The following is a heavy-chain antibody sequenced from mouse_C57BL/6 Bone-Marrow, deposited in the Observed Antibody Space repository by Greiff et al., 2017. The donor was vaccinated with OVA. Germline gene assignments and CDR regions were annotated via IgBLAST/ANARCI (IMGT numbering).Heavy chain of an antibody. J-gene: IGHJ2*01. CDR2: ISSGGDYI. Sequence: EVQLQGSGEGLVKPGGSLKLSCAASGFTFSSYAMSWVRQTPEKRLEWVAYISSGGDYIYYADTVKGRFTISRDNARNTLYLQMSSLKSEDTAMYYCVITTVVAGDYWGQGTTLTVSS. CDR3: VITTVVAGDY. V-gene: IGHV5S21*01. D-gene: IGHD1-1*01. CDR1: GFTFSSYA.